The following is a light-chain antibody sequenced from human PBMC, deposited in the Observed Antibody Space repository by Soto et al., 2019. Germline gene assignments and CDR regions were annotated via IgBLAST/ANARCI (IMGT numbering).Light chain of an antibody. J-gene: IGKJ1*01. CDR2: AVS. V-gene: IGKV3-20*01. Sequence: EVVLTQSPGTLSLSPGERATLSCRGSQRVSSNYLACYQQKPGQTPRLLIYAVSRRATGIPDRFSSSGSGTDFTLTISRLEPEDYAVYFCQQYGSSPWTFGQGTKVEIK. CDR3: QQYGSSPWT. CDR1: QRVSSNY.